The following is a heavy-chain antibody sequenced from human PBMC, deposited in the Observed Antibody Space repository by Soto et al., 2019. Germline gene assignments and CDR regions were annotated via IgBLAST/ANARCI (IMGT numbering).Heavy chain of an antibody. J-gene: IGHJ6*02. CDR3: AGEGGAYYCGMHV. CDR1: GDSVSTNSGA. D-gene: IGHD1-26*01. CDR2: AYYRSKWYI. V-gene: IGHV6-1*01. Sequence: QVQLQQSGPGLVKPSETLSLTCAISGDSVSTNSGAWNWIRQSPSRGLECLGRAYYRSKWYIDYSVFVKSQMTIYPDTAKTEFSLQLKSVTPEDTAVYYCAGEGGAYYCGMHVWGQGTTVTVSS.